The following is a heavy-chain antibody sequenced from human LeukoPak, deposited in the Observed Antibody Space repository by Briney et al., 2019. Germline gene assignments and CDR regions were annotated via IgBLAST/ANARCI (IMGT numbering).Heavy chain of an antibody. Sequence: GASVKVSCKASGYTFTSYDINWVRQATGQGLEWMGWMNPNSGNTGYALKFQGRVTITRNTSISTAYMELSSLRSEDTAVYYCARVIATGDAFDIWGQGTMVTVSS. V-gene: IGHV1-8*03. CDR2: MNPNSGNT. J-gene: IGHJ3*02. D-gene: IGHD6-13*01. CDR1: GYTFTSYD. CDR3: ARVIATGDAFDI.